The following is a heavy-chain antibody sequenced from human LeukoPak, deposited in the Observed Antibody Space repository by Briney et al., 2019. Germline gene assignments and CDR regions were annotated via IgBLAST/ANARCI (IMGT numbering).Heavy chain of an antibody. D-gene: IGHD3-16*02. CDR3: ARERITFGRVIVPNYFDS. J-gene: IGHJ4*02. CDR1: GLTFSDHY. CDR2: ISNIGNTM. V-gene: IGHV3-11*04. Sequence: GGSLRLSCAASGLTFSDHYMSWIRQAPGKGLEWVSYISNIGNTMYHSDSVKGRFTISRDNAKNSLYLEMSSLRAEDTAVYYCARERITFGRVIVPNYFDSWGQGTLVTVSS.